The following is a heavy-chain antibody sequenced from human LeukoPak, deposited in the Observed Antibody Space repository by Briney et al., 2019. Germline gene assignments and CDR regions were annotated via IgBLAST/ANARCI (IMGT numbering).Heavy chain of an antibody. CDR2: IYYSGST. J-gene: IGHJ1*01. CDR3: ARKISIEAAAAGTAEYFQH. D-gene: IGHD6-13*01. Sequence: SQTLSLTCTVSGGSIRSGDYDWRWIRQPPGKGLEWIGYIYYSGSTYYNPSLKSRVTISVDTSKNQFSLKLSSVTAADTAVYYCARKISIEAAAAGTAEYFQHWGQGTLVTVSS. V-gene: IGHV4-30-4*08. CDR1: GGSIRSGDYD.